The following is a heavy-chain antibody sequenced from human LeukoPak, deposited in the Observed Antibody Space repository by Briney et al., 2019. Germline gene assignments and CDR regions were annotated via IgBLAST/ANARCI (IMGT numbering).Heavy chain of an antibody. D-gene: IGHD2-15*01. V-gene: IGHV3-23*01. CDR3: AKAPCSGGSCYFSD. J-gene: IGHJ4*02. CDR1: GFTFSSYG. Sequence: GGSLRLSCAASGFTFSSYGMHWVRQAPGKGLEWVSGISGRGDSTYYADSVKGQFTISRDNSKNTLYLQMSSLRADDTAVYFCAKAPCSGGSCYFSDWGQGTLVTVSS. CDR2: ISGRGDST.